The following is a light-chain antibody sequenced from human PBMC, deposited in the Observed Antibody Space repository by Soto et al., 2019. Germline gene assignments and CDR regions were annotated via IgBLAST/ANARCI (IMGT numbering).Light chain of an antibody. Sequence: DIQVTQSPCSLSASAGDRVTITCRSSQAIFTFLNWYQQKEGKAPRFLIYATSNLQSGVPSRFSGTGSGTEFTLTISSLQPEDFATYFCQQGYSLPITFGQGTRLDIK. CDR3: QQGYSLPIT. CDR2: ATS. CDR1: QAIFTF. V-gene: IGKV1-39*01. J-gene: IGKJ5*01.